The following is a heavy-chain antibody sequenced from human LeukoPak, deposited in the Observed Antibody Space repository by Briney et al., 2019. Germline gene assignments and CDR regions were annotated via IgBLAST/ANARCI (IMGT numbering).Heavy chain of an antibody. CDR3: ARHGPYCSSTSCYFIV. CDR2: IYRGGTA. CDR1: GGSISSYY. J-gene: IGHJ4*02. D-gene: IGHD2-2*01. Sequence: PSETLSLTCTVSGGSISSYYWSWIRQPPGKGLEWIGSIYRGGTAHYNPSLKSRVTLSVDTSKDQFSLKLSSVTAADTAVYYCARHGPYCSSTSCYFIVWGQGTLVTVSS. V-gene: IGHV4-59*05.